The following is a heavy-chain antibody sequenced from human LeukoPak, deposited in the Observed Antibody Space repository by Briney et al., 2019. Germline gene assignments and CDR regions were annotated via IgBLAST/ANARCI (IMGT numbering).Heavy chain of an antibody. Sequence: GGSLRLSCAASGFTFSSYGMHWVRQAPGKGLEWVAFIRLDGSKKYYADSVKGRLTISRDNSKNTLYLEMNSLRAEDTAVYYCAKDLRAAAGTSDYWGQGTLVTVSS. CDR2: IRLDGSKK. V-gene: IGHV3-30*02. CDR3: AKDLRAAAGTSDY. J-gene: IGHJ4*02. D-gene: IGHD6-13*01. CDR1: GFTFSSYG.